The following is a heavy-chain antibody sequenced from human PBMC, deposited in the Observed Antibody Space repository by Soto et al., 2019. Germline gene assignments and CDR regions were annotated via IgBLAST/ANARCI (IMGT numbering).Heavy chain of an antibody. CDR1: GFTFSSYA. CDR2: ISYDGSNK. Sequence: GGALRLSCAAPGFTFSSYAMHWVRPAPGKGLEWVAVISYDGSNKYYADSVKGRFTISRDNSKNTLYLQMNSLRAEDTAVYYCAREAAAGTYYYYGMDVWGQGTTVTVSS. D-gene: IGHD6-13*01. CDR3: AREAAAGTYYYYGMDV. J-gene: IGHJ6*02. V-gene: IGHV3-30-3*01.